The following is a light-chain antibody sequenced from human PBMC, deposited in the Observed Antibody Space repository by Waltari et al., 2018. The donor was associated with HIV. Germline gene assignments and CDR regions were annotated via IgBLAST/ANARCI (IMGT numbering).Light chain of an antibody. CDR3: QQSYTTLPYT. V-gene: IGKV1-39*01. Sequence: DIQMTQSPSSLSAFVGDTVTINCRTSQTITNYLNWYQQKPGEAPTLLIYSSSTLQSGVPSRIRGSVSGTNFTLSINHLQPEDIATYFCQQSYTTLPYTFGQGTKLEIK. CDR2: SSS. CDR1: QTITNY. J-gene: IGKJ2*01.